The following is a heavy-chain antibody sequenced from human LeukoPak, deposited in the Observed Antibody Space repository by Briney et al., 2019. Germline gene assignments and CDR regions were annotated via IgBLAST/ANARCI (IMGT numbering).Heavy chain of an antibody. CDR3: ARHPEYYDFWSGYYTGGALDAFDI. Sequence: KTSETLSLTCTVSGASISSSNYYWGWIRQPPGKGQEWIGSINYSGSTNYNPSLKSRVTMSVDTPKNQFSLKLSSVTAADTAVYYCARHPEYYDFWSGYYTGGALDAFDIWGQGTMVTVSS. CDR1: GASISSSNYY. J-gene: IGHJ3*02. V-gene: IGHV4-39*01. CDR2: INYSGST. D-gene: IGHD3-3*01.